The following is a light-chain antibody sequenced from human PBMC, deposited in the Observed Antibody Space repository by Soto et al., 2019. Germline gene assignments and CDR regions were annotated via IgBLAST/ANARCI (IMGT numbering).Light chain of an antibody. CDR3: SSYTSSSTYV. CDR1: SSDVGGYNY. V-gene: IGLV2-14*01. CDR2: EVS. J-gene: IGLJ1*01. Sequence: QSALTQPASVSGSPGQSITISCTGTSSDVGGYNYVSWYQQHPGKAPKLMIYEVSNRPSGVSNRFSGSKSGNTASLTISGLQAEDEADYYCSSYTSSSTYVFGTGNEVTVL.